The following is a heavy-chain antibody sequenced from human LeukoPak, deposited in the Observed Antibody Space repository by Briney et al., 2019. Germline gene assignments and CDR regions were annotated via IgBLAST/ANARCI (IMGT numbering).Heavy chain of an antibody. CDR1: GGSISSGDYY. J-gene: IGHJ4*02. V-gene: IGHV4-30-4*01. Sequence: SETLSLTCTVSGGSISSGDYYWSWIRQPPGKGLEWIGYIYYSGSTYYNPSLKSRVTISVDTSKNQFSLKLSSVTAADTAVYYCARVPVTTVTLYFDYWGQGTLVTVSS. D-gene: IGHD4-17*01. CDR3: ARVPVTTVTLYFDY. CDR2: IYYSGST.